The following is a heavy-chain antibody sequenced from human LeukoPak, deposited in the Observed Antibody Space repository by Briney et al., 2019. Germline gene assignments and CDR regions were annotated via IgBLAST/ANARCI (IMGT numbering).Heavy chain of an antibody. CDR3: ARDAESYDLWSGYSFDI. D-gene: IGHD3-3*01. V-gene: IGHV4-38-2*02. J-gene: IGHJ3*02. Sequence: SETLSLTCAVSGYSISSGYYWGWIRQPPGKGLEWIGNIYHSGSTYYNPSLKSRVTMSVDASNNQFSLKLSSVTAADTAVYYCARDAESYDLWSGYSFDIWGQGTMVTVSS. CDR1: GYSISSGYY. CDR2: IYHSGST.